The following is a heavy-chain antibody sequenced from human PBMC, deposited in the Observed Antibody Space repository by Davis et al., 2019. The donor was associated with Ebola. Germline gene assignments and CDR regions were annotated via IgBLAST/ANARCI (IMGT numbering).Heavy chain of an antibody. D-gene: IGHD4-23*01. CDR2: IRSKANSYAT. CDR1: GFTFSSYS. J-gene: IGHJ4*02. Sequence: GESLKISCAASGFTFSSYSMNWVRQAPGKGLEWVGRIRSKANSYATAYAASVKGRFTISRDDSKNTAYLQMNSLKTEDTAVYYCNHGGNSGDYWGQGTLVTVSS. CDR3: NHGGNSGDY. V-gene: IGHV3-73*01.